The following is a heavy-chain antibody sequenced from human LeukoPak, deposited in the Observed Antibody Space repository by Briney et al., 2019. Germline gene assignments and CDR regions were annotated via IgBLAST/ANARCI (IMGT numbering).Heavy chain of an antibody. CDR1: GFTFTSYW. V-gene: IGHV3-74*01. CDR3: ARPGVGFDY. J-gene: IGHJ4*02. CDR2: INSDGTIT. Sequence: PGGSLRLSCAASGFTFTSYWMHWVRQATGKGLVWLSRINSDGTITSYADSLEGRFTISRVNAKNTVYLQMNSLRAEDTAVYYCARPGVGFDYWGQGALVTVSS.